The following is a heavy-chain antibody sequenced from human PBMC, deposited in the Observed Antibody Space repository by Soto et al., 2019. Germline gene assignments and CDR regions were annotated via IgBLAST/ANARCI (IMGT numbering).Heavy chain of an antibody. CDR2: FGVDYIT. Sequence: EVQLLESGGGLIQPGGSLRLSCATSGFSFSNYAMSWVRQAPGKGLEWVSGFGVDYITYYADSVRGRFTISRDNSKNTLYLHMNSLRAEDTALYYCAKAKGSFDNCGPDQWGQGTLVTVSS. D-gene: IGHD2-21*01. J-gene: IGHJ4*02. CDR1: GFSFSNYA. CDR3: AKAKGSFDNCGPDQ. V-gene: IGHV3-23*01.